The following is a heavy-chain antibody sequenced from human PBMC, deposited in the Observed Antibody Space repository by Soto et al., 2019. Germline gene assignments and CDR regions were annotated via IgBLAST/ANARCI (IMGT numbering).Heavy chain of an antibody. J-gene: IGHJ6*02. CDR2: ITHGGST. D-gene: IGHD6-19*01. Sequence: SETLSLTCAVYGYSIRSSDWWGWIRQPPGKGLEWIGNITHGGSTNYNPSLKRRVTMSVDPSKNQFSLNLTSVTAVDTAVYYCARMAVTTFYYYAMDVWGQGTTVTVSS. CDR3: ARMAVTTFYYYAMDV. CDR1: GYSIRSSDW. V-gene: IGHV4-28*01.